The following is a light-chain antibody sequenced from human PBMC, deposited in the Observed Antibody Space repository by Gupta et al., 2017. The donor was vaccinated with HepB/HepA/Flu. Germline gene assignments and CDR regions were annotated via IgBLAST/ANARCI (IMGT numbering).Light chain of an antibody. V-gene: IGLV1-40*01. CDR2: GTT. CDR1: SSSIGAGFD. CDR3: QSYDRSLSDYV. Sequence: QSVLTQPPSVSAAPGQRVTISCTGGSSSIGAGFDVHWYQHLPGTAPKLLLFGTTNRPSGVPGLFSGSESATSASLAITGLQAEDEADYYCQSYDRSLSDYVFGTGTRVTVL. J-gene: IGLJ1*01.